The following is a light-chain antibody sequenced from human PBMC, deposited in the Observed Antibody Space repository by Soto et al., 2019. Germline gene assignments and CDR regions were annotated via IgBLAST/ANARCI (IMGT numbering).Light chain of an antibody. CDR2: DAS. CDR3: QHYNSFSPWT. V-gene: IGKV1-5*01. Sequence: DIQVTQSPSTLSSSVGDRVTITCRASQSISSWLAWYQQKPGKAPKLLIYDASSLESGVPSRFSGSGSGTEFTLTISSLQPDDFATYYCQHYNSFSPWTFGQGTKV. J-gene: IGKJ1*01. CDR1: QSISSW.